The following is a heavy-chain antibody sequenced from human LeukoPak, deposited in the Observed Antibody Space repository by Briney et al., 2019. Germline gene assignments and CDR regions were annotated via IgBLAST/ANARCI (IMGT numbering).Heavy chain of an antibody. CDR2: IYHSGST. V-gene: IGHV4-30-2*01. D-gene: IGHD6-13*01. J-gene: IGHJ4*02. Sequence: SETLSLTCTVSGGSISSGGYYWSWIRQPPGKGLEWIGYIYHSGSTYYNPSLKSRVTISVDRSKNQFSLKLSSVTAADTAVYYCARDRPGGSSLDYWGQGTLVTVSS. CDR3: ARDRPGGSSLDY. CDR1: GGSISSGGYY.